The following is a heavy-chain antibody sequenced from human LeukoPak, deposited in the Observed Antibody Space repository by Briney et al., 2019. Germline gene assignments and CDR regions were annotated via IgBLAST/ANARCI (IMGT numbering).Heavy chain of an antibody. Sequence: PSETLSLTCTVSGGSISSSSYYXXXIRQPPGKGXXXIGSIYYSGSTYYNPSLRSRVTISVDTSKNQFSLKLSSVTAADTAMYYCARQGNGDLYYFDYWGQGTLVTVSS. CDR3: ARQGNGDLYYFDY. D-gene: IGHD4-17*01. CDR1: GGSISSSSYY. CDR2: IYYSGST. J-gene: IGHJ4*02. V-gene: IGHV4-39*01.